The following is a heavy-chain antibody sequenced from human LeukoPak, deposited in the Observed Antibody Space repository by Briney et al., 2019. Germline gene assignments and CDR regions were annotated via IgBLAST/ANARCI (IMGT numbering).Heavy chain of an antibody. V-gene: IGHV4-39*07. CDR3: ARAPPYYYDSSGYFNDRTLKYYYYYMDV. Sequence: PSETLSLTCTVSGGSISSSSYYWGWIRQPPGKGLEWIGSIYYSGSTYYNPSLKSRVTISVDTSKNQFSLKLSSVTAADTAVYYCARAPPYYYDSSGYFNDRTLKYYYYYMDVWGKGTTVTVSS. CDR2: IYYSGST. CDR1: GGSISSSSYY. J-gene: IGHJ6*03. D-gene: IGHD3-22*01.